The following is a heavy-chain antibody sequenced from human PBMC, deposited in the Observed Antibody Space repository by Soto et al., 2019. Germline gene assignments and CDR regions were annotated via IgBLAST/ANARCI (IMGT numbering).Heavy chain of an antibody. CDR1: GYTFTGYY. V-gene: IGHV1-2*04. Sequence: ASVKDSCKASGYTFTGYYMHWVRQAPGQGLEWMGWINPNSGGTNYAQKVQGWVTMTRDTSISTAYMELSRLRSDDTAVYYCARDGGSWNYYYGVDVWGQGTTVTVSS. CDR2: INPNSGGT. J-gene: IGHJ6*02. CDR3: ARDGGSWNYYYGVDV. D-gene: IGHD1-26*01.